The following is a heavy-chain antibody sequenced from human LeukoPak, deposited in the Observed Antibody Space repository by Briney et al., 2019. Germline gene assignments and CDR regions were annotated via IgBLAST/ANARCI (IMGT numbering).Heavy chain of an antibody. CDR1: GFTFSSYE. Sequence: GGSLRLSCAASGFTFSSYEMNWVRQAPGKGLEWVSYISSSGGTIYYADSVKGRFTISRDNAKNSLYLQMNSLRAEDTAIYYCASRFGDYYYYYMDVWGKGTTVTISS. D-gene: IGHD3-10*01. J-gene: IGHJ6*03. CDR2: ISSSGGTI. V-gene: IGHV3-48*03. CDR3: ASRFGDYYYYYMDV.